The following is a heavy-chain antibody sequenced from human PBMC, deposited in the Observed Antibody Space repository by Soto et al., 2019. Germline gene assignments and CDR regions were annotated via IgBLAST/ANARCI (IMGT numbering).Heavy chain of an antibody. J-gene: IGHJ6*02. Sequence: GGSLRLSCAASGFTFSHFVMSWVRQAPGKGLEWVSSISGSGDNTFYADSVKGRFTISRDNSKSTVSLQINSLRAEDTAVYYCAKRFYKSGLPYGMDVWGQGTTVTVSS. CDR3: AKRFYKSGLPYGMDV. V-gene: IGHV3-23*01. CDR1: GFTFSHFV. D-gene: IGHD3-10*01. CDR2: ISGSGDNT.